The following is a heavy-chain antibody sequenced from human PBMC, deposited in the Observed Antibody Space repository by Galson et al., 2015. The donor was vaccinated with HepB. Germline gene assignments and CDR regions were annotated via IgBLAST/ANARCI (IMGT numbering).Heavy chain of an antibody. CDR3: ARGTVVPAATVYWYFDL. D-gene: IGHD2-2*01. Sequence: SLRLSCAASGFTFSSYGMHWVRQAPGKGLEWVAVIWYDGSNKYYADSVKGRFTISRDNSKNTLYLQMNSLRAEDTAVYYCARGTVVPAATVYWYFDLWGRGTLVTVSS. CDR2: IWYDGSNK. CDR1: GFTFSSYG. V-gene: IGHV3-33*01. J-gene: IGHJ2*01.